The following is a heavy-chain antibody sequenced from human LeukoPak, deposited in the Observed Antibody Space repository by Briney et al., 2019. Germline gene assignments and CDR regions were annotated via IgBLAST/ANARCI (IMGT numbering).Heavy chain of an antibody. D-gene: IGHD3-10*01. CDR1: GGSISSYY. CDR2: IYTSGST. J-gene: IGHJ4*02. Sequence: SETLSLTCTVSGGSISSYYWSWIRQPAGKGLEWIGRIYTSGSTNYNPSLKSRVTMSVDTSQDQLSLKLSSVTAADTAVYYCARATRTPFPRYGSGTFDFWGQGTLVTVSS. CDR3: ARATRTPFPRYGSGTFDF. V-gene: IGHV4-4*07.